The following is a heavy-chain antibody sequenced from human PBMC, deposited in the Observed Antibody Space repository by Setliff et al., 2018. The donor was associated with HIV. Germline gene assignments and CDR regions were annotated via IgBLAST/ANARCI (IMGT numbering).Heavy chain of an antibody. V-gene: IGHV1-24*01. CDR2: FDPQDGKT. CDR1: GYPFTSYG. Sequence: ASVKVSCKASGYPFTSYGISWLRQARGQGIEWMGYFDPQDGKTIYAQKFQGRVTMTEDTSTYTAYMELSGLRSEDTAVYYCATLSGTLQYWGQGTQVTVSS. J-gene: IGHJ1*01. CDR3: ATLSGTLQY. D-gene: IGHD1-26*01.